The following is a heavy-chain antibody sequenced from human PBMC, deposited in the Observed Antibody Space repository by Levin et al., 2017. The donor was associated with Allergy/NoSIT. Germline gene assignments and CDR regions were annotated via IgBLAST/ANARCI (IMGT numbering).Heavy chain of an antibody. CDR1: GGTFSSYA. CDR3: ARVLSSALYYYGMDV. D-gene: IGHD2/OR15-2a*01. CDR2: IIPIFGTA. V-gene: IGHV1-69*13. Sequence: PAASVKVSCKASGGTFSSYAISWVRQAPGQGLEWMGGIIPIFGTANYAQKFQGRVTITADESTSTAYMELSSLRSEDTAVYYCARVLSSALYYYGMDVWGQGTTVTVSS. J-gene: IGHJ6*02.